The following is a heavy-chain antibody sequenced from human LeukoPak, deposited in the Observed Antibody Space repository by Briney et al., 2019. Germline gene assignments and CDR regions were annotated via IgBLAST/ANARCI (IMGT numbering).Heavy chain of an antibody. V-gene: IGHV3-48*01. CDR1: GFSFSSYA. Sequence: PGGSLRLSCAASGFSFSSYAMSWVRQAPGKGLEWVSYISSSSSTIYYADSVKGRFTISRDNSKNTLYLQMNSLRAEDTAVYYCARGRWLQRGGVYYFDYWGQGTLVTVSS. J-gene: IGHJ4*02. CDR3: ARGRWLQRGGVYYFDY. CDR2: ISSSSSTI. D-gene: IGHD5-24*01.